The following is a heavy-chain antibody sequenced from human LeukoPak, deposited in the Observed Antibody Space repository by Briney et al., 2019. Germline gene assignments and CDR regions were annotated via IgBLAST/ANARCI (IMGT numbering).Heavy chain of an antibody. Sequence: SETLSLTCTVSGGSISSSFWSWVRQPPGMRLEWIGYISYSGSTNYNPSLKSRVTISVDTSKKQSSLKLTSVTAADTAVYYCARQTYGDLPLDYWGQGTLVTVSS. D-gene: IGHD4-17*01. CDR2: ISYSGST. CDR3: ARQTYGDLPLDY. V-gene: IGHV4-59*08. J-gene: IGHJ4*02. CDR1: GGSISSSF.